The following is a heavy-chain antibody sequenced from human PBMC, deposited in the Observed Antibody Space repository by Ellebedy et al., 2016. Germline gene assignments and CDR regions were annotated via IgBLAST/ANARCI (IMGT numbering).Heavy chain of an antibody. CDR1: GFTFSSYA. V-gene: IGHV3-30-3*01. D-gene: IGHD2-21*02. CDR3: ARDQGCGRDCYSWAFDY. J-gene: IGHJ4*02. Sequence: GGSLRLSCAASGFTFSSYAMHWVRQAPGKGLDWVAIISYDGNNKYYADSVKGRFTISRDNSKNTLYLQMNNLRLEDTAVYYCARDQGCGRDCYSWAFDYWGQGTLVTVSS. CDR2: ISYDGNNK.